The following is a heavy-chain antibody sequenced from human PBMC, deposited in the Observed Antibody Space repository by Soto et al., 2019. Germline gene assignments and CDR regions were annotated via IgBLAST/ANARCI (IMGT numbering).Heavy chain of an antibody. CDR3: ARESDSSGYYDCCPYDY. V-gene: IGHV3-33*01. Sequence: PGGSLRLSCAASGFTFSSYGMHWVRQAPGKGLEWVAVIWYDGSNKYYADSVKGRFTISRDNSKNTLYLQMNSLRAEDTAVYYCARESDSSGYYDCCPYDYWGQGTLVTVSS. CDR1: GFTFSSYG. J-gene: IGHJ4*02. CDR2: IWYDGSNK. D-gene: IGHD3-22*01.